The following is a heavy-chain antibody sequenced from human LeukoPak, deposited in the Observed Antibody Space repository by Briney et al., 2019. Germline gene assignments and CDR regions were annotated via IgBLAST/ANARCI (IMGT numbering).Heavy chain of an antibody. J-gene: IGHJ4*02. CDR1: GGSVSSGSYY. CDR3: ARGGIWGPTPFFDY. CDR2: IYHSGST. D-gene: IGHD7-27*01. Sequence: SETLSLTCTVSGGSVSSGSYYWSWIRQPPGKGLEWIGYIYHSGSTYYNPSLKSRVTISVDRSKNQFSLKLSSVTAADTAVYYCARGGIWGPTPFFDYWGQGTLVTVSS. V-gene: IGHV4-30-2*01.